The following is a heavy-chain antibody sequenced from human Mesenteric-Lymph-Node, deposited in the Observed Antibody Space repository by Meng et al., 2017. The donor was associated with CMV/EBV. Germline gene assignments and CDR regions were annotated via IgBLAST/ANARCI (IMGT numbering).Heavy chain of an antibody. CDR3: ASIIVSNYYGMDV. CDR2: INHSGST. Sequence: SQTLSLTCAVYGGSFSGYYWSWIRQPPGKGLEWIGEINHSGSTNCNPSLKSRVTISVDTSKNQFSLKLSSVTAADTAVYYCASIIVSNYYGMDVWGQGTTVTVSS. CDR1: GGSFSGYY. D-gene: IGHD3-16*02. J-gene: IGHJ6*02. V-gene: IGHV4-34*01.